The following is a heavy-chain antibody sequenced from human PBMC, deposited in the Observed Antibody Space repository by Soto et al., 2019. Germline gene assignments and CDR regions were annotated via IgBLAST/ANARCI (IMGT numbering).Heavy chain of an antibody. D-gene: IGHD3-22*01. Sequence: GASVKVSCKASGYTFASYARNWVRQAPGQGLEWMGWINTNTGNPTYAQGFTGRFVFSLDTSVSTAYLQICSLKAEDTAVYYCARTLYDSSHRYYFDYWGQGTLVTVSS. CDR1: GYTFASYA. CDR3: ARTLYDSSHRYYFDY. J-gene: IGHJ4*02. CDR2: INTNTGNP. V-gene: IGHV7-4-1*01.